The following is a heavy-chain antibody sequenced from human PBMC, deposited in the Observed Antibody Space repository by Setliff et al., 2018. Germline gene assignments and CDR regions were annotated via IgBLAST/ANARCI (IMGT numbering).Heavy chain of an antibody. J-gene: IGHJ1*01. D-gene: IGHD3-22*01. CDR2: IFYSGSA. Sequence: SETLSLTCSVSGGSISPYYWIWIRQSPGKGLEWIGYIFYSGSARYNPSLESRATMSVDTSKNQISLKLTSVTAADTAVYYCARQDRFYDRSVFVEYFQHWGQGALVTV. V-gene: IGHV4-59*08. CDR1: GGSISPYY. CDR3: ARQDRFYDRSVFVEYFQH.